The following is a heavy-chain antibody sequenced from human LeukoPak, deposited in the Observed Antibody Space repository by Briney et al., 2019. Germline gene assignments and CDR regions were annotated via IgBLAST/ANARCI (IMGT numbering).Heavy chain of an antibody. CDR1: GYTFTSYG. CDR3: AREDGSGSRNWFDP. V-gene: IGHV1-18*01. CDR2: ISAYNGKT. Sequence: ASVKVSCKGSGYTFTSYGISWVRQPPGQGVEWMGWISAYNGKTNCAQKLQGRVTLTTDPSTSPAYMELRSLRSDDTAVYYCAREDGSGSRNWFDPWGQGTLVTVSS. D-gene: IGHD3-10*01. J-gene: IGHJ5*02.